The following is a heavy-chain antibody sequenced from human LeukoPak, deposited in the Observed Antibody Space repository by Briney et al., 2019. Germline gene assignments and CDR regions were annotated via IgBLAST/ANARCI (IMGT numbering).Heavy chain of an antibody. J-gene: IGHJ4*02. V-gene: IGHV4-59*08. CDR2: IYYSGST. CDR3: ASFSDYGGNFFDY. CDR1: GGSTSSYY. Sequence: SGTLSLTCSVSGGSTSSYYWSWLRQPPGKGLEWIGYIYYSGSTNYNPSLKSRVTMSLDTSENQFSLRLRSVTAADTAVYYCASFSDYGGNFFDYWGQGTLVTVSS. D-gene: IGHD4-23*01.